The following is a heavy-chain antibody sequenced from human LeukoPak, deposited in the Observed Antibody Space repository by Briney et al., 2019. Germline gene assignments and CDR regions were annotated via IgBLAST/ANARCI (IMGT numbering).Heavy chain of an antibody. V-gene: IGHV4-30-4*08. CDR1: GGSISSGDYY. J-gene: IGHJ4*02. CDR2: IYYSGST. D-gene: IGHD2/OR15-2a*01. CDR3: ARVDPYYVLDY. Sequence: SQTLSLTCTVSGGSISSGDYYWSWIRQPTGKGLEWIGYIYYSGSTYYNPSLKSRVTISVDTSKNQFSLKLSSVTAADTAVYYCARVDPYYVLDYWGQGTLVTVSS.